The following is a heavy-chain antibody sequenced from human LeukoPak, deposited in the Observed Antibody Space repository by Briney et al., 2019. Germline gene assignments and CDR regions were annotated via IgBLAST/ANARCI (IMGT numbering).Heavy chain of an antibody. D-gene: IGHD2-15*01. CDR2: IYYSGST. CDR1: GGSISSGGYY. Sequence: SETLSLTCTVSGGSISSGGYYWSWIRQHPGKGLEWIAYIYYSGSTNYNPSLKSRVTISVDTSKNQFSLKLSSVTAADTAVYYCARGARYCSGGSCYNWFDPWGQGTLVTVSS. CDR3: ARGARYCSGGSCYNWFDP. J-gene: IGHJ5*02. V-gene: IGHV4-31*03.